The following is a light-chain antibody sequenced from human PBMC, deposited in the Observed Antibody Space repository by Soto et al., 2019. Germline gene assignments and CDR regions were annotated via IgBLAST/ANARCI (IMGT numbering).Light chain of an antibody. Sequence: QSALTQPASLSGSPGQSIAISCSGTSSDIGGYNSVSWYQQHPGNAPKLMIYDVSNRPSGVSDRFSGSKSGNTASLTISGLQSEAEVDYDGSSNTISTLPVLLGGGTKLTVL. J-gene: IGLJ2*01. CDR1: SSDIGGYNS. V-gene: IGLV2-14*03. CDR2: DVS. CDR3: SSNTISTLPVL.